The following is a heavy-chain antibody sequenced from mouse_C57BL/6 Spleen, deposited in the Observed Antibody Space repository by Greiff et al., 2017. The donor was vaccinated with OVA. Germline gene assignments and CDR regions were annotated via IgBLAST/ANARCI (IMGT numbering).Heavy chain of an antibody. D-gene: IGHD1-1*01. CDR1: GFSLSTSGMG. CDR2: IYWDDDK. Sequence: QVTLKESGPGILQSSQTLSLTCSFSGFSLSTSGMGVSWIRQPSGKGLEWLAHIYWDDDKRYNPSLKSRLTISKDTSRNQVFLKITSVDTADTATYYCARLIPTTGGDWYFDVWGTGTTVTVSS. V-gene: IGHV8-12*01. CDR3: ARLIPTTGGDWYFDV. J-gene: IGHJ1*03.